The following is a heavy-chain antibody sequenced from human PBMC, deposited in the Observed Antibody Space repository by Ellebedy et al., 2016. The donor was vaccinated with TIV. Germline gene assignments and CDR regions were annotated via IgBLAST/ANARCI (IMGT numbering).Heavy chain of an antibody. CDR2: MEYDGSYK. V-gene: IGHV3-30*02. CDR3: AKDHLPEVIINNPPHLDY. D-gene: IGHD3-10*01. CDR1: GCTFSSYV. J-gene: IGHJ4*02. Sequence: GESLKISCAASGCTFSSYVMHWVRQAPGKGLEGGKWMEYDGSYKYYTDSLKGRFTISRDNSKNTLYLQMNSLRAEDTAVYYCAKDHLPEVIINNPPHLDYWGQGTLVTVSS.